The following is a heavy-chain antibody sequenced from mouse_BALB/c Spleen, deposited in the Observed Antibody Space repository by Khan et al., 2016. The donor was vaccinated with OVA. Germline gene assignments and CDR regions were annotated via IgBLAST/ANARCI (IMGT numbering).Heavy chain of an antibody. D-gene: IGHD1-1*01. CDR1: GFTFSNYG. Sequence: VQLKESGGDLVKPEGSLKLSCAASGFTFSNYGMSWVRQTPDKRLEWVATISSGGSYTYYPDSVQGRFTISRDNAKNTLYLQMSSLKSEDTAVFYCARLAYYYDSEGFAYWGQGTLVTVSA. V-gene: IGHV5-6*01. J-gene: IGHJ3*01. CDR2: ISSGGSYT. CDR3: ARLAYYYDSEGFAY.